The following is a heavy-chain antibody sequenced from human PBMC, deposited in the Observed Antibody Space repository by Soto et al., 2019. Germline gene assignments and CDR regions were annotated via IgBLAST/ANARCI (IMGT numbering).Heavy chain of an antibody. CDR1: GGSINKYY. D-gene: IGHD2-8*01. CDR2: IYYTGST. CDR3: TRANYFDY. V-gene: IGHV4-59*08. J-gene: IGHJ4*02. Sequence: SETLSLTCTVSGGSINKYYWSWFRKPPGMGLEWIGDIYYTGSTNYNPSLKSRVTISVDTSNNKFFLNLSFVTAADKAVYYCTRANYFDYWGQGTLVTVSS.